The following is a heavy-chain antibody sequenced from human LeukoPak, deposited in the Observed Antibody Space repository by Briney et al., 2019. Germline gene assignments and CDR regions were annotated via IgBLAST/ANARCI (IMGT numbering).Heavy chain of an antibody. Sequence: SETLSLTCAVSGDSISSSHWWSWVRQSPGKGLEWIGEIYHSGNTNYNPSLKSRVAISLDKSSNQFSLQLNSVTPEDTAVYFCARDDLQLVRRLGGTTEYYYYYYMDVWGKGATVTVSS. J-gene: IGHJ6*03. V-gene: IGHV4-4*02. CDR3: ARDDLQLVRRLGGTTEYYYYYYMDV. CDR1: GDSISSSHW. CDR2: IYHSGNT. D-gene: IGHD6-13*01.